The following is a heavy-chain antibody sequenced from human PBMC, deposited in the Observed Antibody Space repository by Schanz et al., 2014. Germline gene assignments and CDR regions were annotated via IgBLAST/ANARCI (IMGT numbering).Heavy chain of an antibody. CDR2: IKQDESER. D-gene: IGHD5-12*01. Sequence: VQLVESGGGLVQPGGSLRLSCAASGFTFSTYWMSWVRQAPGKGLEWVANIKQDESERSYVDSVKGRFTISRDNAKNSLYLQMNSLRAEDTAVYYCARSRGFDSIFDFWGRGTLVTVSS. V-gene: IGHV3-7*01. CDR3: ARSRGFDSIFDF. J-gene: IGHJ4*02. CDR1: GFTFSTYW.